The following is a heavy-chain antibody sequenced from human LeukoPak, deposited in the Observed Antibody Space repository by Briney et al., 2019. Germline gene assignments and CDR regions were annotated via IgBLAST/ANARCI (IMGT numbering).Heavy chain of an antibody. CDR1: GYTFTSYA. CDR3: ARASGYSGYEYDY. V-gene: IGHV1-3*02. CDR2: SNAGNGNI. Sequence: GASVKVSCKASGYTFTSYAMHWVRQAPGQRLEWMGWSNAGNGNIKYSQEFQGRVTITRDTSASTAYMELGSLRSEDIAVYYCARASGYSGYEYDYWGQGTLVTVSS. D-gene: IGHD5-12*01. J-gene: IGHJ4*02.